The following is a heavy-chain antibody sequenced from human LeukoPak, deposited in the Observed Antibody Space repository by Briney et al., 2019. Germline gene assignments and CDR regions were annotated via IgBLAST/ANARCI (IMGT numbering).Heavy chain of an antibody. CDR1: GLTFNKAW. V-gene: IGHV3-15*01. CDR2: IKSKTDGVTT. J-gene: IGHJ4*02. Sequence: GRSLRPSCAVSGLTFNKAWMGWVRQAPGKVLENIGHIKSKTDGVTTDYAAPVNGRFTISRDDSKNTLYLQMNSLKSEDTAGYYCVRTYNYGYHYWGQGTLVTVSS. D-gene: IGHD5-18*01. CDR3: VRTYNYGYHY.